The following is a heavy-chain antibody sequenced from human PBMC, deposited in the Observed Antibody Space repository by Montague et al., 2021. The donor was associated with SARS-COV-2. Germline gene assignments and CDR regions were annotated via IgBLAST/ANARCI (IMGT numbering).Heavy chain of an antibody. CDR2: IDRDDDK. D-gene: IGHD3-22*01. CDR1: GFSLSTSGMC. J-gene: IGHJ6*02. V-gene: IGHV2-70*01. Sequence: PALVKPTQTLTLTCTFSGFSLSTSGMCVSWIRQPPGKALEWLALIDRDDDKYFSTSLKTRLTISKDTSKNQVVLTMTNMDPVDTGTYYCARVTNSGYSYYYYGMDVWGQGTTVTVSS. CDR3: ARVTNSGYSYYYYGMDV.